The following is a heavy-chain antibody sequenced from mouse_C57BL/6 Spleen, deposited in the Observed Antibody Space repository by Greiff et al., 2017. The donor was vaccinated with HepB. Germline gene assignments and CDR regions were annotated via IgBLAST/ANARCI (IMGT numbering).Heavy chain of an antibody. V-gene: IGHV1-15*01. CDR1: GYTFTDYE. J-gene: IGHJ2*01. CDR2: IDPETGGT. Sequence: QVQLKESGAELVRPGASVTLSCKASGYTFTDYEMHWVKQTPVHGLEWIGAIDPETGGTAYNQKFKGKAILTADKSSSTAYMELRSLTSEDSAVYYCTRKENTSVVATSYYFDYWGQGTTLTVSS. CDR3: TRKENTSVVATSYYFDY. D-gene: IGHD1-1*01.